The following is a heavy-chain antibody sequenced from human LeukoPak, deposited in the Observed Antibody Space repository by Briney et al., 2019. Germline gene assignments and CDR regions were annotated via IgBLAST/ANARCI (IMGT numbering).Heavy chain of an antibody. D-gene: IGHD3-22*01. V-gene: IGHV4-61*02. J-gene: IGHJ4*02. Sequence: PSETLSLTCTVFGDSISSGSYFWSWIRQPAGKGLEWIGRIYITGSTSYNPSLKSRVSISLDTSKNQFSLKLSSVTAADTAVYYCARDGYYDSSGYYNPYYFDYWGQGTLVTVSS. CDR3: ARDGYYDSSGYYNPYYFDY. CDR1: GDSISSGSYF. CDR2: IYITGST.